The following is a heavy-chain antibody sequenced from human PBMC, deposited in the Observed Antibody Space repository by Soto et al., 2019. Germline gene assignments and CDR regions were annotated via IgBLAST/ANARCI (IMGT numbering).Heavy chain of an antibody. CDR3: ARDPYESSDYPPVKDY. D-gene: IGHD3-22*01. V-gene: IGHV3-74*01. J-gene: IGHJ4*02. CDR2: INSDGSST. CDR1: GITFSSYW. Sequence: PGGSLRLSCAVSGITFSSYWMHWVRQAPGKGLVWVSRINSDGSSTSYADSVKGRFTISRDSAKNTLYLQMNSLRVEDTAVYYCARDPYESSDYPPVKDYWGQGTLVTVSS.